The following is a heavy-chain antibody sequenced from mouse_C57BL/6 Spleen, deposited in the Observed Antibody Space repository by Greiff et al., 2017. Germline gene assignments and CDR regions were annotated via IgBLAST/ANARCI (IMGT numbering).Heavy chain of an antibody. CDR2: IYPGSGST. V-gene: IGHV1-55*01. D-gene: IGHD4-1*01. Sequence: VQLQQPGAELVKPGASVKMSCKASGYTFTSSWITWVKQRPGPGLEWIGDIYPGSGSTNYNEKFKSKATLTVDTSSSTAYMQLSSLTSEDSAVYYCTGRGFAYWGQGTLVTVSA. J-gene: IGHJ3*01. CDR3: TGRGFAY. CDR1: GYTFTSSW.